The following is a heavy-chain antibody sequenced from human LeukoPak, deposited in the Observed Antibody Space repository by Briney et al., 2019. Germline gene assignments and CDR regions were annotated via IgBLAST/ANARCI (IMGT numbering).Heavy chain of an antibody. D-gene: IGHD3-9*01. Sequence: GASVKVSCKASGYTFTGYYMHWVRQAPGQGLEWMGWINPNSGGTNYAQKFQGRVTMTRDTSISTDYMELNRLRSDDTAVYYCARGYYDILTGRAKDFDYWGQGTLVTVSS. CDR3: ARGYYDILTGRAKDFDY. CDR2: INPNSGGT. J-gene: IGHJ4*02. V-gene: IGHV1-2*02. CDR1: GYTFTGYY.